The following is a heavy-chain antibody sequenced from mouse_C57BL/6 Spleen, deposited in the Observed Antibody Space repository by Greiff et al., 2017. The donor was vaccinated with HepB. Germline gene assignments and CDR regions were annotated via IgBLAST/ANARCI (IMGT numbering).Heavy chain of an antibody. CDR1: GFTFSDYG. Sequence: EVHLVESGGGLVKPGGSLKLSCAASGFTFSDYGMHWVRQAPEKGLEWVAYISSGSSTIYYADTVKGRFTISRDNAKNTLFLQMTSLRSEDTAMYYCTTLYGKDAMDYWGQLTSVTVSS. D-gene: IGHD1-1*01. J-gene: IGHJ4*01. V-gene: IGHV5-17*01. CDR3: TTLYGKDAMDY. CDR2: ISSGSSTI.